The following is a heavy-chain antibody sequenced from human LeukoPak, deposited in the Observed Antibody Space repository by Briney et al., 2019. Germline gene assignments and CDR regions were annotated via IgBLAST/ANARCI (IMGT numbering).Heavy chain of an antibody. D-gene: IGHD2-15*01. J-gene: IGHJ3*02. V-gene: IGHV4-39*01. CDR3: ARHPLQSCSGGGCYQSAFDI. CDR2: IYYSGST. Sequence: SETLSLTCTVSGGSISSPHYYWDWIRQPPGKGLEWIGNIYYSGSTYYNPSLKSRVTISVDTSKNQFSLKLSSVTAADTAVYYCARHPLQSCSGGGCYQSAFDIWGQGTMVTVSS. CDR1: GGSISSPHYY.